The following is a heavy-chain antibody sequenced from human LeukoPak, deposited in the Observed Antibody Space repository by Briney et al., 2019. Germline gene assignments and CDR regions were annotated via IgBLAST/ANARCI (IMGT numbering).Heavy chain of an antibody. CDR2: IYPGDPDT. CDR1: GYSFTSYW. V-gene: IGHV5-51*01. CDR3: ARSSSSSYYYYGMDV. D-gene: IGHD6-6*01. Sequence: GESLKISCTGSGYSFTSYWIGWVRQMPGKGLEWMGIIYPGDPDTRYSPSFQGQVTISADKSISTAYLQWSSLKASDTAMYYCARSSSSSYYYYGMDVWGQGTTVTVSS. J-gene: IGHJ6*02.